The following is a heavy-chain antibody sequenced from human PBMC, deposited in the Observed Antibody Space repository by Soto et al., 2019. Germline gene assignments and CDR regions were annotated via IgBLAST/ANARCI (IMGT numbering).Heavy chain of an antibody. CDR3: AIYDSSGSRGFQH. CDR1: GGSISSGAYY. J-gene: IGHJ1*01. Sequence: QVQLQESGPGLVKPSQTLSLTCTVSGGSISSGAYYWSWIRQHPGKGLEWIGYIYYSGSTYYNPPXNXRIXISVDTSKNQFSLKLSSVTAADTAVYYCAIYDSSGSRGFQHWGQGTLVTVSS. CDR2: IYYSGST. D-gene: IGHD3-22*01. V-gene: IGHV4-31*03.